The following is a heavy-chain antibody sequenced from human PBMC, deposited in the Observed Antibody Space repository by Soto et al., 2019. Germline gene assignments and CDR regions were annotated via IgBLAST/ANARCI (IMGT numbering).Heavy chain of an antibody. V-gene: IGHV4-59*01. Sequence: QVQLQESGPGLVKPSETLSLTCTVSGGSISSYYWSWIRQPPGKGLEWIGYIYYSGSTNYNPSLKSRVTISVDTSKNQFSLKLSSVTAADTAVYYCARVVAAAVHFDYWGQGTLVTVSS. J-gene: IGHJ4*02. D-gene: IGHD6-13*01. CDR1: GGSISSYY. CDR2: IYYSGST. CDR3: ARVVAAAVHFDY.